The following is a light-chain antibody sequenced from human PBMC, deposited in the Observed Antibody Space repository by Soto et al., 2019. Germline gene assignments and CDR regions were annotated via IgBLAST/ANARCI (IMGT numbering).Light chain of an antibody. CDR3: QQYGSSSWT. V-gene: IGKV3-20*01. CDR1: QSISSSY. Sequence: EIVFTHSPGTLSLSPGKRSTLSCRARQSISSSYLAWYQQRPGQAPRLLIYGASSRATGIPDRFSGSGSGTEFTLTISRLEPEDFAVYYCQQYGSSSWTFGQGTKVDIK. CDR2: GAS. J-gene: IGKJ1*01.